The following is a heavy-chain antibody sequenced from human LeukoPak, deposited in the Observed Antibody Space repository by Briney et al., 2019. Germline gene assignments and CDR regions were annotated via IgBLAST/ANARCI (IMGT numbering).Heavy chain of an antibody. CDR2: IFRGXGT. CDR3: ARGVLGYSXGXDX. J-gene: IGHJ1*01. Sequence: LSWXXSGFPVRSNXXSGGRQAPGKGLGGGSVIFRGXGTNYADTVKGRVTISRQNAKKTVYLQMKSLRGGDTAVYYCARGVLGYSXGXDXXG. CDR1: GFPVRSNX. D-gene: IGHD5-18*01. V-gene: IGHV3-53*04.